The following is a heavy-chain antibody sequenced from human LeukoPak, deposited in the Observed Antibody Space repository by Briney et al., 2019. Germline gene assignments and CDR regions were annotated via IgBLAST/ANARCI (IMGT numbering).Heavy chain of an antibody. J-gene: IGHJ5*02. CDR1: GFTFSSYW. V-gene: IGHV3-7*01. D-gene: IGHD2-2*01. Sequence: GGSLRLSCAASGFTFSSYWMCWVRQAPGKGLEWVANIKQDGSEKYYVDSVKGRFTISRDNAKNSLYLQMNSLRVEDTAVYFCARDFCSSTSCFYDPRGQGTLVTVSS. CDR3: ARDFCSSTSCFYDP. CDR2: IKQDGSEK.